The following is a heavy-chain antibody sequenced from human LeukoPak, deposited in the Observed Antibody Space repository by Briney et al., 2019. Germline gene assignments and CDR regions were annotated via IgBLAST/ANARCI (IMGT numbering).Heavy chain of an antibody. D-gene: IGHD3-10*01. CDR1: GFTFSSYA. V-gene: IGHV3-23*01. CDR3: AKGTLRGEYYYYGMDV. J-gene: IGHJ6*02. CDR2: ISGSGGNT. Sequence: GGSLRLPCAASGFTFSSYAMSWVRQAPGKGLEWVSAISGSGGNTYYADSVKGRFTISRDNSKNTLYLQMNSLRAEDTAVYYCAKGTLRGEYYYYGMDVWGQGTTVTVSS.